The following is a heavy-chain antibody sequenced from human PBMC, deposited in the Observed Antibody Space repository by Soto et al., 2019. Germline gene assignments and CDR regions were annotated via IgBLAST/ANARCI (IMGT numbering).Heavy chain of an antibody. CDR1: GFSFTTYG. CDR2: ISNDGSYK. Sequence: GGSLRLSCAASGFSFTTYGMHWARQAPGKGLEWVAAISNDGSYKNYADSVKGRFTISRDNSKNTLYLQMDSLRAEDTAVYYCAGGWYFFDYCGQGTLVTVSS. J-gene: IGHJ4*02. D-gene: IGHD6-19*01. CDR3: AGGWYFFDY. V-gene: IGHV3-30*03.